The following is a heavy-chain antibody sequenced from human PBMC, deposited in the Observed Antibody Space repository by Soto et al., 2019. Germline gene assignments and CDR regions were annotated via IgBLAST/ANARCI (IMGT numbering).Heavy chain of an antibody. CDR1: GGTFSSYA. CDR2: IIPIFGTA. CDR3: ARGVVITDPYYYYGMDV. J-gene: IGHJ6*02. V-gene: IGHV1-69*06. Sequence: GASVKVSCKASGGTFSSYAISWVRQAPGQGLEWMGGIIPIFGTANYAQKFQGRVTITADKSTSTAYMELSSLRSEDTAVYYCARGVVITDPYYYYGMDVWGQGTTVTVSS. D-gene: IGHD3-22*01.